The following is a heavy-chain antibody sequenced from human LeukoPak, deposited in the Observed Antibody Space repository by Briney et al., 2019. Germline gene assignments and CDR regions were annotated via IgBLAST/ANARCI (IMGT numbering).Heavy chain of an antibody. CDR2: IYYSGST. CDR3: ARWGIFGVALNYYGMDV. J-gene: IGHJ6*02. CDR1: GGSNSSYY. V-gene: IGHV4-59*01. Sequence: PSETLSLTCTVSGGSNSSYYWSWIRQPPGKGLEWIGYIYYSGSTNYNPSLKSRVTIPVDTSKNQFSLKLSSVTAADTAVYYCARWGIFGVALNYYGMDVCGQGTTVTVSS. D-gene: IGHD3-3*01.